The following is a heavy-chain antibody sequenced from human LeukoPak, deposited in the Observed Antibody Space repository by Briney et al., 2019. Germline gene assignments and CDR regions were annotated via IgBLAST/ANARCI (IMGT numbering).Heavy chain of an antibody. CDR3: ARGYYDTSAYIDY. D-gene: IGHD3-22*01. CDR1: GFSLSTGGMC. Sequence: SGPALVKPTQTLTLTCTFAGFSLSTGGMCVSWIRQPPGKALQWLARIDWDNDKYYSTFLKTRLTISKDTSENQVVLTMTNMDPVDTATYYCARGYYDTSAYIDYWGQGTLVTVSS. CDR2: IDWDNDK. V-gene: IGHV2-70*11. J-gene: IGHJ4*02.